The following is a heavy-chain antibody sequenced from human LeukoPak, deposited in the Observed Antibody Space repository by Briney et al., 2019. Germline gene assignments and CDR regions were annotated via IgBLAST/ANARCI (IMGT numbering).Heavy chain of an antibody. Sequence: SETLSLTCAVYGGSFSVYYWSWIRQPPGKGLEWIGEINHSGSTNYNPSLKSRVTISVDTSKNQFSLKLSSVTAADTAVYYCARGGDIVATISYYYYGMDVWGQGTTVTVSS. V-gene: IGHV4-34*01. J-gene: IGHJ6*02. CDR2: INHSGST. CDR1: GGSFSVYY. D-gene: IGHD5-12*01. CDR3: ARGGDIVATISYYYYGMDV.